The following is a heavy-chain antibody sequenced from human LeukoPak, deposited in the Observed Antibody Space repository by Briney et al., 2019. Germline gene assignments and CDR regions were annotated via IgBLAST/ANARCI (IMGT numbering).Heavy chain of an antibody. CDR3: ARVRVVVPTGYYYYGMDV. J-gene: IGHJ6*02. CDR2: INHSGST. V-gene: IGHV4-34*01. Sequence: PSETLSLTCAVHGGSFSGYYWSWIRQPPGKGLEWIGEINHSGSTNYNPSLKSRVTISVDTSKNQFSLKLSSVTAADTAVYYCARVRVVVPTGYYYYGMDVWGQGTTVTVSS. CDR1: GGSFSGYY. D-gene: IGHD2-2*01.